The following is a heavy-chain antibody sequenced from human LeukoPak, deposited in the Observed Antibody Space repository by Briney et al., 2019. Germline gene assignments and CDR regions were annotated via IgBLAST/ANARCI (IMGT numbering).Heavy chain of an antibody. CDR3: ARGARLGELPYYFDY. CDR1: GGSISSGSYY. J-gene: IGHJ4*02. V-gene: IGHV4-61*02. D-gene: IGHD3-16*01. CDR2: IYTSGNT. Sequence: SETLSLTCTVSGGSISSGSYYWNWIRQPAGKGLEWIGRIYTSGNTYYNPSLKSRVTISVDTSKNQFSLKLSSVTAADTAVYYCARGARLGELPYYFDYWGQGTLVTVSS.